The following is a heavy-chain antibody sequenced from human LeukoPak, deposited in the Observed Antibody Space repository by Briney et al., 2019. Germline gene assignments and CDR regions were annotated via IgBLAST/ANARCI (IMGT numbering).Heavy chain of an antibody. CDR2: IYHSGST. V-gene: IGHV4-38-2*02. J-gene: IGHJ4*02. CDR3: ARAYSGSSGVFEF. D-gene: IGHD2-15*01. Sequence: WVRQSPGKGLEWIGSIYHSGSTYYNPSLKSRGTMSLDMSRNQFSLKLSSVTAADTAVYYCARAYSGSSGVFEFWGQGTLVTVSP.